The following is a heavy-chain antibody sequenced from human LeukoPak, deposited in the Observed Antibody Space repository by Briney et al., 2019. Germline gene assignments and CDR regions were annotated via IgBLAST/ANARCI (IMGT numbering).Heavy chain of an antibody. CDR3: ARVPWPKHDIHEPFDY. CDR1: GYTFTGYY. D-gene: IGHD3-9*01. CDR2: INPNSGGT. Sequence: ASVKVSCNASGYTFTGYYMHWVRQAPGQGLEWMGWINPNSGGTNYAQKFQGRVTMTRDTSISTAYMDLSRLRSDDTALYYCARVPWPKHDIHEPFDYWGQGTQVTVSP. J-gene: IGHJ4*02. V-gene: IGHV1-2*02.